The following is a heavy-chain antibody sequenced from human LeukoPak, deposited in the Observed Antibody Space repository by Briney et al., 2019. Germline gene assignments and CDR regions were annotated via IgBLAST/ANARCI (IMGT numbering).Heavy chain of an antibody. J-gene: IGHJ3*02. CDR3: AREGRYCSSTSCYGPAFDI. V-gene: IGHV4-28*03. CDR1: GYSISSSSW. CDR2: IYYSGST. Sequence: SETLSLTCAVSGYSISSSSWWGWIRQPPGKGLEWIGYIYYSGSTYYNPSLKSRVTMSVDTSKNQFSLKLSSVTAVDTAVYYCAREGRYCSSTSCYGPAFDIWGQGTMVTVSS. D-gene: IGHD2-2*01.